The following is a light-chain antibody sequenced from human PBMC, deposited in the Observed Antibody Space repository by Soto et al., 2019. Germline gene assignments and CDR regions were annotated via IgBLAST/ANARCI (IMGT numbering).Light chain of an antibody. J-gene: IGKJ5*01. CDR1: QRVFSSANSNNY. CDR3: HQRNT. Sequence: DIVMTQSPGSLAVSLGEMATINCKSSQRVFSSANSNNYLAWYRKKPGXPPRILIYDTSNRATGVPPRFSGSRSGTDFTLTIRSVEHEDFALYFCHQRNTFGQGTRLEIK. V-gene: IGKV4-1*01. CDR2: DTS.